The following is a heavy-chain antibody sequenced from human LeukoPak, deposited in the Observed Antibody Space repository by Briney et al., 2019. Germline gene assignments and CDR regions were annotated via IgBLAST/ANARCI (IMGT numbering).Heavy chain of an antibody. Sequence: GGSLRLSCAASGFTFSTYAMHWVRQAPGKGLEWVAAISYDGSNKNYADSVKGRFTISRDNSKNTLYLQMNSLRAEDTAVYYCAKEGGLGPYYFDYWGQGTLVTVSS. J-gene: IGHJ4*02. V-gene: IGHV3-30*04. D-gene: IGHD3/OR15-3a*01. CDR1: GFTFSTYA. CDR3: AKEGGLGPYYFDY. CDR2: ISYDGSNK.